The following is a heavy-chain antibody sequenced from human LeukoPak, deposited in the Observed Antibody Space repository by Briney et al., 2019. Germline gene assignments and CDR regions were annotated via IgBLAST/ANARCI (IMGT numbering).Heavy chain of an antibody. CDR1: GFTFSSYW. CDR2: IKRDESEK. CDR3: ARDSGGALDQ. V-gene: IGHV3-7*03. J-gene: IGHJ4*02. D-gene: IGHD3-16*01. Sequence: GGSLRLSCAASGFTFSSYWMAWVRQAPGNGLEWVANIKRDESEKYYADSVKGRFTTSRDNAKNSLYLQMNSLSAEDSAVYYCARDSGGALDQWGQGTLVTVSS.